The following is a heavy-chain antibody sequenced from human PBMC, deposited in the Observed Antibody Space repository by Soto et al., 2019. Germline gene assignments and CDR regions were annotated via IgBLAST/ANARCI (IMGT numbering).Heavy chain of an antibody. CDR3: ARDGTTETTNYHYAMDV. CDR2: IHSGGSRI. V-gene: IGHV3-48*03. J-gene: IGHJ6*02. CDR1: GFTFNTYH. D-gene: IGHD4-17*01. Sequence: EVQLVESGGGLVQPGGSLILSCAASGFTFNTYHMNWVRQAPGKGLEWVSYIHSGGSRIYYANSVKGRFTISRDNSKNSLFLQMNSLRAEDTAVNYCARDGTTETTNYHYAMDVWGQGTTVTVSS.